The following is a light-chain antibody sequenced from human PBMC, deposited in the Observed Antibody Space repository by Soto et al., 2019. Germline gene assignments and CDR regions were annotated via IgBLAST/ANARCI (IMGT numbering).Light chain of an antibody. V-gene: IGLV2-8*01. CDR1: SSDVGGYNY. J-gene: IGLJ3*02. Sequence: QSALTQPPSASGSPGQSVTISCTGTSSDVGGYNYVSWYQQHPGQAPKLMIYEVNKRPSGVPDRFSGSKSGSTASLTVSGLQAEYEADYYCSSYASGSVWVFGGGTKVTVL. CDR2: EVN. CDR3: SSYASGSVWV.